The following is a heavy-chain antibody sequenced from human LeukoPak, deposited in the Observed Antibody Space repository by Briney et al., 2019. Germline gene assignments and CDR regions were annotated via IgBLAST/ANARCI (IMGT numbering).Heavy chain of an antibody. CDR3: ARGRSGSFNYEVCDY. J-gene: IGHJ4*02. D-gene: IGHD1-26*01. Sequence: PGGSLRLSCAASGFTFSSYWMSWVRQAPGKGLEWVANIKQDGSEKYYVDSVKGRFTISRDNAKNSLYLQMNSLRAEDTAVYYCARGRSGSFNYEVCDYWGQGTLVTVSS. V-gene: IGHV3-7*01. CDR2: IKQDGSEK. CDR1: GFTFSSYW.